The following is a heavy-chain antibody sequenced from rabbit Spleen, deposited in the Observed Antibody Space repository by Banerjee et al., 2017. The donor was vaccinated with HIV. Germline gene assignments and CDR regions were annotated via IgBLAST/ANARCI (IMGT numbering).Heavy chain of an antibody. CDR3: AKTPYAGTDGGYAAGFEL. CDR1: GFSFSSGYY. D-gene: IGHD4-2*01. V-gene: IGHV1S40*01. CDR2: IGVGAGST. J-gene: IGHJ4*01. Sequence: QSLEESGGDLVKPGASLTLTCTASGFSFSSGYYMCWVRQAPGKGLEWIACIGVGAGSTYYASWAKGRFTISKTSSTTVTLQMTSLTAADTATYFCAKTPYAGTDGGYAAGFELWGPGTLVTVS.